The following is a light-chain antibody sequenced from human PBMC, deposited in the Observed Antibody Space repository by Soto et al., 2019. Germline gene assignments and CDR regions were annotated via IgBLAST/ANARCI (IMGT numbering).Light chain of an antibody. CDR3: SQRSTGPQIT. J-gene: IGKJ5*01. CDR1: QRVGSY. Sequence: EIVLTQSPATLSLSPGERATLSCRASQRVGSYLVWYQQKPGQAPRFLSYDASNRATGIPARFSGSGSGTDFTLTVSSLEPEDFAVYYCSQRSTGPQITFGHGTRLEIK. CDR2: DAS. V-gene: IGKV3-11*01.